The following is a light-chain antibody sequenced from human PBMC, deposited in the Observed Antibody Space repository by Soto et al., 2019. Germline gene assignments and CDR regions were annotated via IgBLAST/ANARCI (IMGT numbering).Light chain of an antibody. CDR1: SSDIGDYNY. Sequence: QSVLTQPPSASGSLGQSVTISCTVTSSDIGDYNYVSWYQQHAGKAPKLMIYEVSQRPSGVPDRFSGSKSGNTASLTVSGLQAEDEADYYCGSYVGSKSFVFGGGTKLTVL. V-gene: IGLV2-8*01. CDR2: EVS. CDR3: GSYVGSKSFV. J-gene: IGLJ3*02.